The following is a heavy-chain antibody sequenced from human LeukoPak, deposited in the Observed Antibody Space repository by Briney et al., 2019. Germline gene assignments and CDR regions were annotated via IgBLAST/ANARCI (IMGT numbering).Heavy chain of an antibody. CDR1: GFTFSSYA. CDR2: ISYDGSNK. CDR3: ARDGDGYRTRDLDY. D-gene: IGHD5-24*01. J-gene: IGHJ4*02. Sequence: GGSLRLSCAASGFTFSSYAMHWVRQAPGKGLEWVAVISYDGSNKYYADSVKGRFTISRDNAKNSLYLQMNSLRAEDTAVYYCARDGDGYRTRDLDYWGQGTLVTVSS. V-gene: IGHV3-30-3*01.